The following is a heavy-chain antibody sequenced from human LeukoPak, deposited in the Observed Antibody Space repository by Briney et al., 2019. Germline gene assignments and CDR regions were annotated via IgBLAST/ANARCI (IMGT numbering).Heavy chain of an antibody. V-gene: IGHV4-30-2*01. CDR2: NDYSGSTT. CDR3: ARGWSYDSSGCVDY. J-gene: IGHJ4*02. D-gene: IGHD3-22*01. CDR1: GGSISSGGYS. Sequence: PSQTLSLTCAVSGGSISSGGYSWSWIRQPPGKGLEWIGCNDYSGSTTYYNPSLKSRVTISVDRSKNQFSLKLSSVTAADTAVYYCARGWSYDSSGCVDYWGQGTLVTVSS.